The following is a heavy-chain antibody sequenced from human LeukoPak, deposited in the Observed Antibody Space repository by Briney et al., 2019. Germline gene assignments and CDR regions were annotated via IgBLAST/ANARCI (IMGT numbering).Heavy chain of an antibody. CDR1: GFTFSSYW. CDR3: ARVHAVWPYYFDY. CDR2: IKQDGSEK. D-gene: IGHD2-8*01. V-gene: IGHV3-7*01. Sequence: GGSLRLSCAASGFTFSSYWMSWVRQAPGKGLEWVANIKQDGSEKYYVDSVKGRFTISRDNAKNSLYLQMNSLRAEDTAVYYCARVHAVWPYYFDYWGQGTLVTVSS. J-gene: IGHJ4*02.